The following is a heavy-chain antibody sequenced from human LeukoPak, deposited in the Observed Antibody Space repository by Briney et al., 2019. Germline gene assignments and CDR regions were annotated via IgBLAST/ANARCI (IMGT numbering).Heavy chain of an antibody. D-gene: IGHD2-2*01. V-gene: IGHV4-39*07. J-gene: IGHJ6*02. Sequence: SETLSLTCIVSGGSISSSTYYWGWIRQPPGKGLEWIGSIYYSGSTYYNPSLKSRDTISVDTSKNQFSLKLSSVTAADTAVYYCARSDIVVVPAAKASVYYYYGMDVWGQGTTVTVSS. CDR2: IYYSGST. CDR1: GGSISSSTYY. CDR3: ARSDIVVVPAAKASVYYYYGMDV.